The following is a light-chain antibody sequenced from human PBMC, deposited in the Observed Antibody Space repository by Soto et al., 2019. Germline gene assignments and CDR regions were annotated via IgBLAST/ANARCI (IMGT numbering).Light chain of an antibody. V-gene: IGLV2-11*01. J-gene: IGLJ1*01. Sequence: SVRTQPRSVSGSLGQSVTISCTGASSDVGGYNYVSWYQQHPGKAPKLMIYDVSKRPSGVPDRFSGSKSGNTASLTISGLQAEDEADYYCCSYAGSYTFVFGIGTKVTVL. CDR2: DVS. CDR3: CSYAGSYTFV. CDR1: SSDVGGYNY.